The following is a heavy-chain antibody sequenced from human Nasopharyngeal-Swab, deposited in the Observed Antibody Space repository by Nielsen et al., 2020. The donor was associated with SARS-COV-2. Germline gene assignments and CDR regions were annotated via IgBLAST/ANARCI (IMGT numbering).Heavy chain of an antibody. J-gene: IGHJ5*02. Sequence: SETLSLTCTVSGASLTSYFWTWIRQSPGKGLQWIGWIYDTGRTKYNPSLQSRVTISIDISMNQFSLELRSVTAADTAVYYCARYGSGDWSWFHPWGQGTLVTVSS. CDR3: ARYGSGDWSWFHP. D-gene: IGHD3-10*01. CDR1: GASLTSYF. CDR2: IYDTGRT. V-gene: IGHV4-59*01.